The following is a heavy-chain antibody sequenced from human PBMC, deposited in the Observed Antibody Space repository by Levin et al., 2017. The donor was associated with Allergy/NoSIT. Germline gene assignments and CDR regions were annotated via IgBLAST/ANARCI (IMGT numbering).Heavy chain of an antibody. J-gene: IGHJ3*02. CDR3: ASSVLAAALAEGAFDI. D-gene: IGHD6-13*01. CDR1: GGSISSSSYY. CDR2: IYYSGST. V-gene: IGHV4-39*01. Sequence: SETLSLTCTVSGGSISSSSYYWGWIRQPPGKGLEWIGSIYYSGSTYYNPSLKSRVTISVDTSKNQFSLKLSSVTAADTAVYYCASSVLAAALAEGAFDIWGQGTMVTVSS.